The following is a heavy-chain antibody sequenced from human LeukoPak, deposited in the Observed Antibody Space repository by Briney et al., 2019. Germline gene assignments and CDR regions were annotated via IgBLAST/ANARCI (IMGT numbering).Heavy chain of an antibody. D-gene: IGHD3-10*01. J-gene: IGHJ4*02. Sequence: GGSLRLSCAASGFTFSSYEMNWVRQAPGKGLEWVAVVSFEGSNKYYADSVKGRFTISRDNSKNTLSLQMNSLRAEDTAVYYCAKDMGYYYGSGSYPPENDYWGQGTLVTVSS. CDR3: AKDMGYYYGSGSYPPENDY. CDR2: VSFEGSNK. V-gene: IGHV3-30*18. CDR1: GFTFSSYE.